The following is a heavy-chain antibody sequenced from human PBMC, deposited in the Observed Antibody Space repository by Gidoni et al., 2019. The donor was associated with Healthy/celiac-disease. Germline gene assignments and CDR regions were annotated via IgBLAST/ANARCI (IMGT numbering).Heavy chain of an antibody. CDR1: GFTFSSYS. CDR3: ARDSAVVGPKYYYYYGMDV. CDR2: ISSSSSTI. D-gene: IGHD2-15*01. V-gene: IGHV3-48*02. J-gene: IGHJ6*02. Sequence: EVQLVESEGGLVQPGGSLRLSCAASGFTFSSYSMNWVRQAPGKGLEWVLYISSSSSTIYYADSVKGRFTISRDNAKNSLYLQMNSLRDEDTAVYYCARDSAVVGPKYYYYYGMDVWGQGTTVTVSS.